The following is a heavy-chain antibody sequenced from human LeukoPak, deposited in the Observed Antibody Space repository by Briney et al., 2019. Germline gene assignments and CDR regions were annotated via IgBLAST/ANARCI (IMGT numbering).Heavy chain of an antibody. D-gene: IGHD6-13*01. J-gene: IGHJ6*02. CDR3: ARDPRIAAAGTYYYYYGMDV. CDR1: GYTFTGYY. V-gene: IGHV1-2*02. CDR2: INPNSGGT. Sequence: ASVKVSCKASGYTFTGYYMHWVRQAPGQGLEWMGWINPNSGGTNYAQKFQGRVTMTRDTSISTAHMELSRLRSDDTAVYYCARDPRIAAAGTYYYYYGMDVWGQGTTVTVS.